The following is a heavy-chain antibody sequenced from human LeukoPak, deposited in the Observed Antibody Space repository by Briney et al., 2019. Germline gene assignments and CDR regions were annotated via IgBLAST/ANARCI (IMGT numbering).Heavy chain of an antibody. CDR2: IIPIFGRA. CDR3: AGAVNVPAAHCDY. V-gene: IGHV1-69*05. Sequence: ASVKVSCKASGGTFTSYAIRWVRQAPGQGLEWMGRIIPIFGRANYAQKFQGRVTITTDESTSTAYMELSSLRSEDTAVEYCAGAVNVPAAHCDYEGQGNLVTVS. D-gene: IGHD2-2*01. CDR1: GGTFTSYA. J-gene: IGHJ4*02.